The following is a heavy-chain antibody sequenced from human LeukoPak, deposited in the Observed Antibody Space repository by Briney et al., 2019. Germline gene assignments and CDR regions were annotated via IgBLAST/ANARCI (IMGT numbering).Heavy chain of an antibody. CDR3: AREKRYNDLLTGYYSFDY. J-gene: IGHJ4*02. CDR1: GFIFSNYA. CDR2: IGGDGVGK. D-gene: IGHD3-9*01. V-gene: IGHV3-23*01. Sequence: GGSLRLSCVASGFIFSNYAMTWVRQAPGKGLEWVSAIGGDGVGKDYADSVKGRFTISRENAKNSLYLQMNSLRAEDTAVYYCAREKRYNDLLTGYYSFDYWGQGTLVPVSS.